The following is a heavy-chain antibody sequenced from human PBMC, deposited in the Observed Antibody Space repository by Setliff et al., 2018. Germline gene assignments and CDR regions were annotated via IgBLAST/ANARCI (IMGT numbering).Heavy chain of an antibody. V-gene: IGHV1-46*01. CDR3: ARGYYDSYARYYVVGDY. J-gene: IGHJ4*02. D-gene: IGHD3-22*01. CDR1: GYTFTNHY. Sequence: ASVKVSCKASGYTFTNHYMHWVRQAPGQGLEWMGMINPGGGSTTYAQKFQGRVTMTRDASTSTVYMELSSLRTEDTAVYYCARGYYDSYARYYVVGDYWGQGTPVTVSS. CDR2: INPGGGST.